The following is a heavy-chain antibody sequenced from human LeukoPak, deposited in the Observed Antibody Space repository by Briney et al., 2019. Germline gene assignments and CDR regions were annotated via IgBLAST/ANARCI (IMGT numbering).Heavy chain of an antibody. V-gene: IGHV4-34*01. Sequence: KPSETLSLTCAVYGESFSGYYWSWIRQTPGKGLEWIGEINHSGSTNYNPSLKSRVTISVDTSKNQFSLKLASVTAADTAVYYCARSSSYRYGLYYYYYMDVWGKGTTVTVSS. CDR2: INHSGST. J-gene: IGHJ6*03. D-gene: IGHD5-18*01. CDR1: GESFSGYY. CDR3: ARSSSYRYGLYYYYYMDV.